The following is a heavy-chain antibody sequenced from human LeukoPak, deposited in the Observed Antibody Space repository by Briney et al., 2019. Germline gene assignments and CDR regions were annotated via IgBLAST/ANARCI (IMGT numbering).Heavy chain of an antibody. D-gene: IGHD1-26*01. V-gene: IGHV3-30-3*02. CDR1: GFTFSSYA. CDR3: AKSPLVGAPYFDY. Sequence: PGRSLRLSCAASGFTFSSYAMYWVRQAPGKGLEWVAVISYDGSNQYYADSVKGRFTISRDNSKNTLYLQMNSLRAEDTAVYYCAKSPLVGAPYFDYWGQGTLVTVSS. CDR2: ISYDGSNQ. J-gene: IGHJ4*02.